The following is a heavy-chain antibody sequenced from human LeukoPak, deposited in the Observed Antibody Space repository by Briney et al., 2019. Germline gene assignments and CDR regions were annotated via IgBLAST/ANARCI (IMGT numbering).Heavy chain of an antibody. CDR2: IPYDGSNK. D-gene: IGHD3-9*01. V-gene: IGHV3-30*18. Sequence: GGSLRLSCAASGFTFSSYGMHWVRQAPGKGLEGVAVIPYDGSNKYYADSVKGRFTISRDNSKKTLYLQMNSLRAEDTAVYYCAKAAPRPTYYDILTGYPRGYYGMDVWGKGTTVTVSS. CDR1: GFTFSSYG. CDR3: AKAAPRPTYYDILTGYPRGYYGMDV. J-gene: IGHJ6*04.